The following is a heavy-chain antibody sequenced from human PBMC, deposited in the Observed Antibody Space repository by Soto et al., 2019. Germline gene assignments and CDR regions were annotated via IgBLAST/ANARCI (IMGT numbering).Heavy chain of an antibody. D-gene: IGHD6-19*01. V-gene: IGHV4-59*08. CDR3: ARLRLVSYYYYMEV. Sequence: PSETLSLTCTVSGGSISSYYWSWIRQPPGKGLEWIGYIYYSGSTNYNPSLKSRVTISVDTSKNQFSLKLSSVTAADTAVYYCARLRLVSYYYYMEVWGKGTTVTVSS. CDR1: GGSISSYY. CDR2: IYYSGST. J-gene: IGHJ6*03.